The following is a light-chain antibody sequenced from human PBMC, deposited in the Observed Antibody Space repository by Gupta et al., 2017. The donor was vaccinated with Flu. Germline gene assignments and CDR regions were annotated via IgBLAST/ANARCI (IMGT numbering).Light chain of an antibody. CDR3: QQYCSSSFT. CDR2: GAS. CDR1: PSGLYDTTNKSY. J-gene: IGKJ2*01. Sequence: GAWSPINCNTRPSGLYDTTNKSYLAWYQQKPGQPPKLLISGASTRDTGVPDRFSGSGSGTDFTLTISSLEPEDFAVYYCQQYCSSSFTFGRGTKVEIK. V-gene: IGKV4-1*01.